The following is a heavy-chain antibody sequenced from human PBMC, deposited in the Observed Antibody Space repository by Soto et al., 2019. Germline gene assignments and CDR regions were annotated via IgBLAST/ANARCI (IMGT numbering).Heavy chain of an antibody. Sequence: QVQLVQSGPEVRTPGSSVKVSCKASAGTFPHYALTWVRQAPGQGIEWMGGIIPVLATTTYAQKFQGRVSISADESMNTAYIELSSLTSEDTAVYYCACNWGNSLRNWLAPWGQGTLVTVSS. CDR2: IIPVLATT. J-gene: IGHJ5*02. D-gene: IGHD7-27*01. CDR3: ACNWGNSLRNWLAP. V-gene: IGHV1-69*01. CDR1: AGTFPHYA.